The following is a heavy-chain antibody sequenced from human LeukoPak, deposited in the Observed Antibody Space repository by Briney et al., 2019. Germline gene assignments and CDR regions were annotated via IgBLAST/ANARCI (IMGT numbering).Heavy chain of an antibody. V-gene: IGHV3-23*01. D-gene: IGHD2-21*02. CDR1: GLTFSSYG. Sequence: GGSLRLSCAASGLTFSSYGLSWVRQAPGKGLEWVSGISGSDTTYYVVSVEGRFTIYRDNSKNTLFPQMNSLRAEDTALYYCGKSSGGDYLQYFDSWGQGTLVTVSS. CDR3: GKSSGGDYLQYFDS. J-gene: IGHJ4*02. CDR2: ISGSDTT.